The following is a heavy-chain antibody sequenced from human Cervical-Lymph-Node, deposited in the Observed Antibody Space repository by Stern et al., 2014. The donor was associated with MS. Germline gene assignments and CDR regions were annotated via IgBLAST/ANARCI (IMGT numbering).Heavy chain of an antibody. Sequence: QVTLRESGPTLVKATQPLTLTCTFSGFALMNSGVSVAWIRQPPGKALEWLAVLYWDDEKRYSPSLKSRLSITKDASESHVVLTMTNMDPVDTATYYCAHSLHDDYYDAFDVWGQGTMVTVSS. CDR2: LYWDDEK. CDR3: AHSLHDDYYDAFDV. J-gene: IGHJ3*01. D-gene: IGHD4-17*01. V-gene: IGHV2-5*02. CDR1: GFALMNSGVS.